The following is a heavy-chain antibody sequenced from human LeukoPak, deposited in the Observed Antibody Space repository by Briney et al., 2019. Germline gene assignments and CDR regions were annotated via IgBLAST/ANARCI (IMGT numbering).Heavy chain of an antibody. V-gene: IGHV3-74*01. CDR2: INSDGSST. CDR1: RFTFSSYW. CDR3: ARLASGWYYFDY. J-gene: IGHJ4*02. D-gene: IGHD6-19*01. Sequence: GGSLRLSCAASRFTFSSYWMHWVRQAPGKGLVWVSRINSDGSSTRYADSVKGRFTISRDNAKNTLYLQMNSLRAEDTAVYYCARLASGWYYFDYWGQGTLVTVSS.